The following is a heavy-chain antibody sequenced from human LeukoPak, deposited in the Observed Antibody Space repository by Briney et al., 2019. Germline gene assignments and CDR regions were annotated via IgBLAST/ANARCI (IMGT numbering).Heavy chain of an antibody. CDR3: ARRLFGGSTTFDI. CDR1: GYSFTSYW. D-gene: IGHD3-16*01. CDR2: IYPDDSDT. J-gene: IGHJ3*02. V-gene: IGHV5-51*01. Sequence: GESLKISCKASGYSFTSYWIGWVRQMPGKGLEWMGIIYPDDSDTRYSPSFQGQVTISADKSISTAYLQWSSLKASDTAMYYCARRLFGGSTTFDIWGQGTMVTVSS.